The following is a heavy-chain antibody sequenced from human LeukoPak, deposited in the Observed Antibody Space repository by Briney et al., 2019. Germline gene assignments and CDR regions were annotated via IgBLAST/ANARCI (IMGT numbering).Heavy chain of an antibody. V-gene: IGHV1-3*01. CDR2: INAGNGNT. CDR1: GYTFTSYA. J-gene: IGHJ5*02. Sequence: ASVKVSCKASGYTFTSYAMHWVRQAPGQRLEWMGWINAGNGNTKYSQKFQGRVTITRDTSASTAYMELSSLRSEDTAVYYCARDLVSKGWFDPWGQGTLVTVSS. CDR3: ARDLVSKGWFDP. D-gene: IGHD2-8*02.